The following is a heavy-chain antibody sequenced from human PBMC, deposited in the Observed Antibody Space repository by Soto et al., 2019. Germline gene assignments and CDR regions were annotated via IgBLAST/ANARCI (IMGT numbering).Heavy chain of an antibody. CDR1: GYTFTSYA. V-gene: IGHV1-3*01. CDR2: INAGNGNT. Sequence: ASVKVSCKASGYTFTSYAMHWVRQAPGQRLEWMGWINAGNGNTKYSQKFQGRVTITRDTSASTAYMELSSLRSEDTAVYYCARDGVEYSSSYGYYYYMDVWGKGTTVTVSS. CDR3: ARDGVEYSSSYGYYYYMDV. D-gene: IGHD6-6*01. J-gene: IGHJ6*03.